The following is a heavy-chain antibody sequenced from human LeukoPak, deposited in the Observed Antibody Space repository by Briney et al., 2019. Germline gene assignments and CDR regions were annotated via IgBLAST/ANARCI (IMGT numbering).Heavy chain of an antibody. V-gene: IGHV3-9*01. CDR3: AKGQYQLLSSFDY. Sequence: PGGSLRLSCAASGFTFDDYAMHWVRQAPGKGLEWVSGISWNSGSIGYADSVKGRFTISRDNAKNSLYLQMNSLRAEDTALYYCAKGQYQLLSSFDYWGQGTLVTVSS. CDR2: ISWNSGSI. CDR1: GFTFDDYA. J-gene: IGHJ4*02. D-gene: IGHD2-2*01.